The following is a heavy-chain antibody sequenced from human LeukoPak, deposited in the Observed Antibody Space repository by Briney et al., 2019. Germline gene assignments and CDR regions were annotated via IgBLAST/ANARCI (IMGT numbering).Heavy chain of an antibody. CDR2: IISSSSTI. V-gene: IGHV3-48*04. J-gene: IGHJ5*02. Sequence: GGSLRLSCAASGFTVSSNYMSWVRQAPGKGLEWVSYIISSSSTIYYADSVKGRFTISRDNAKNSLYLQMNSLRAEDTAVYYCARAKGTAMIKGHWFDPWGQGTLVTVSS. CDR3: ARAKGTAMIKGHWFDP. D-gene: IGHD5-18*01. CDR1: GFTVSSNY.